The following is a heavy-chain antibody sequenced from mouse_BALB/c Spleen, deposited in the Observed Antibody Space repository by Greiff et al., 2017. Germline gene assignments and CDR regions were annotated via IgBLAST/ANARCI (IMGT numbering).Heavy chain of an antibody. CDR2: SRNKANDYTT. Sequence: DVMLVESGGGLVQPGGSLRLSCATSGFTFSDFYMEWVRQPPGKRLEWIAASRNKANDYTTEYSASVKGRFIVSRDTSQSILYLQMNALRAEDTAIYYCARGNWDERFDYWGQGTTLTVSS. CDR3: ARGNWDERFDY. D-gene: IGHD4-1*01. J-gene: IGHJ2*01. CDR1: GFTFSDFY. V-gene: IGHV7-1*02.